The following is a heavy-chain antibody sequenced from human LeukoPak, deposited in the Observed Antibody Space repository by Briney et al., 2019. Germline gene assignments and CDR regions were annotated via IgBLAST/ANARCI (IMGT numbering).Heavy chain of an antibody. CDR3: STAKFDS. J-gene: IGHJ4*02. Sequence: GGSLRLSCAASGFTLSGYSINWVGQAPGKGLEWVSYISINSTIYQAKSVKGRFTVARDNAKNSLYLQMNSLRAEDTAVYYCSTAKFDSWSQGTLVTVSS. CDR2: ISINSTI. CDR1: GFTLSGYS. V-gene: IGHV3-48*01.